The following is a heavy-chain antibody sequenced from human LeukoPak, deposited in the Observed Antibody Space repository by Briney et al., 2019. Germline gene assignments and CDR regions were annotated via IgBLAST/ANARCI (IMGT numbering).Heavy chain of an antibody. D-gene: IGHD3-22*01. V-gene: IGHV3-64*04. J-gene: IGHJ4*02. Sequence: GGSLRLSCSASGFTFSSYAMHWVRQAPGKGLESVSAISSNGGGTYYADSVKGRFTISRDNSKNTLYLQVNSLRAEDTAVYYCAIWPGYYDSSGTTLDYWGQGTLVTVSS. CDR3: AIWPGYYDSSGTTLDY. CDR2: ISSNGGGT. CDR1: GFTFSSYA.